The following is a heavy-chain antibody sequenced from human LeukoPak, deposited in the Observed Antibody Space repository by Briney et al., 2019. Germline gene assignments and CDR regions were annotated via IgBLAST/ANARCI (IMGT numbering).Heavy chain of an antibody. J-gene: IGHJ3*02. D-gene: IGHD6-19*01. CDR2: INPNSGGT. Sequence: GASVKVSCKASGYTFTGYYMHWVRQAPGQGLEWMGWINPNSGGTNYAQKFQGRVTMTRDTSISTAYMELIRLRSDDTAVYYCATTYSSGWYYDAFDIWGQGTMVTLSS. V-gene: IGHV1-2*02. CDR3: ATTYSSGWYYDAFDI. CDR1: GYTFTGYY.